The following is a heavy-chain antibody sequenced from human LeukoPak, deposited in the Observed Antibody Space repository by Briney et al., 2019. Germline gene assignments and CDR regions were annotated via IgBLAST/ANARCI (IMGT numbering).Heavy chain of an antibody. CDR1: GFTVGSNQ. Sequence: HSGGSLRLSCAASGFTVGSNQMTWVRQAPGKGLEWVSLIYSGGGTKYADSVKGRFTISRDNSKNTLYLQMNSLRVEDTAVYYCARKTDTSMHGDYWGQGTLVTVSS. V-gene: IGHV3-66*02. CDR3: ARKTDTSMHGDY. D-gene: IGHD5-18*01. CDR2: IYSGGGT. J-gene: IGHJ4*02.